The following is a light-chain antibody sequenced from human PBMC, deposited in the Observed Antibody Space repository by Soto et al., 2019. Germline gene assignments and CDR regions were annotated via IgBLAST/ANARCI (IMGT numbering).Light chain of an antibody. CDR2: GAS. CDR1: QTVSSNY. CDR3: QQYTGPPTT. J-gene: IGKJ5*01. Sequence: LTQSPDTPSLIRGGREPLSCRASQTVSSNYLAWCQQRPGQAPRLLIYGASTRAAGIPDRFSGSGSGTDFTLTITRLEPEDSAVYFCQQYTGPPTTFGQGTRLVI. V-gene: IGKV3-20*01.